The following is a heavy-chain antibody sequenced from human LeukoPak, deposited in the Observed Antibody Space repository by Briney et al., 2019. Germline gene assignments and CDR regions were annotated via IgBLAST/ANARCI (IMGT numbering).Heavy chain of an antibody. CDR2: ISNIGSYI. CDR1: GFTFSNAW. J-gene: IGHJ5*02. Sequence: PGGSLRLSCAASGFTFSNAWMSWVRQAPGKGLDWVSSISNIGSYIYYADSVKGRFTISRDNAKNSLYLQMNSLRAEDTAVYYCATWPGRFDAWGQGALVTVSS. CDR3: ATWPGRFDA. V-gene: IGHV3-21*01.